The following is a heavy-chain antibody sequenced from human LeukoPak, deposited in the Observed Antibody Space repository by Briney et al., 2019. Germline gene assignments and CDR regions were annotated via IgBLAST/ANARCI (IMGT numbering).Heavy chain of an antibody. D-gene: IGHD2-15*01. J-gene: IGHJ4*02. CDR2: INSDGSST. CDR1: GFTFSSYW. CDR3: ARDGNGYCSGGTCYSCPDY. V-gene: IGHV3-74*01. Sequence: GGSLRLSCAASGFTFSSYWMHWVRQAPGKGLVWVSRINSDGSSTSYADSVKGRFTISRDNAKNTLYLQMNSLRAEDTAVYYCARDGNGYCSGGTCYSCPDYWGQGTLVTVSS.